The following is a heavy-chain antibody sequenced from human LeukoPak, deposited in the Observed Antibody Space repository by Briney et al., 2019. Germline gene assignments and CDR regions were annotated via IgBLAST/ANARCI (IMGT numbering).Heavy chain of an antibody. CDR1: GYTFTSYG. CDR2: ISAYNGNT. D-gene: IGHD5-12*01. V-gene: IGHV1-18*01. CDR3: ARVRNSGFRYVDS. J-gene: IGHJ4*02. Sequence: ASVNVSCKASGYTFTSYGISWVRQAPGQGLERMGWISAYNGNTNYAQKLQGRVTMTTDTSTSTAYMDLRSLRSDDTAVYYCARVRNSGFRYVDSWGQGTLVTVSS.